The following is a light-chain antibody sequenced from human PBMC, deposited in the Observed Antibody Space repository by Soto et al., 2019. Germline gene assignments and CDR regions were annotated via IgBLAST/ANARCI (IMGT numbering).Light chain of an antibody. CDR3: QQRSNWPPIT. J-gene: IGKJ5*01. Sequence: EVVLTQSPATLSLSPGDRAALSCKASQSIHKYLAWYQQKPGQAPRLLIYGASNRAAGIPTRFSGTGSGTDFTLTINSLEPEDFAVYYCQQRSNWPPITFGQGTRLDIK. CDR1: QSIHKY. CDR2: GAS. V-gene: IGKV3-11*01.